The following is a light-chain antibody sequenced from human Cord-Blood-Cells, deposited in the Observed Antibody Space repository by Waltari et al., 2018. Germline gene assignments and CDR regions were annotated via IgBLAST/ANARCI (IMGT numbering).Light chain of an antibody. CDR3: QQHGSSPIT. Sequence: EIVLTQSPGTLSLSQGERATLSCRASQSVSSSYLAWYQQKPGQAPRLLIYGASSRATGIPDRCSGSGSGTDFTLTISRLEPEDFAVYYCQQHGSSPITFGQGTRLEIK. CDR2: GAS. CDR1: QSVSSSY. V-gene: IGKV3-20*01. J-gene: IGKJ5*01.